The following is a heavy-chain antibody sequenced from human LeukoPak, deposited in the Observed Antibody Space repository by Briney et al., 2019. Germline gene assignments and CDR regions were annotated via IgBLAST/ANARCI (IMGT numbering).Heavy chain of an antibody. D-gene: IGHD5-24*01. V-gene: IGHV3-53*01. CDR1: GFTFSSYW. J-gene: IGHJ4*02. CDR3: ATNNYNTNDY. CDR2: IYSDNT. Sequence: GGSLRLSCAASGFTFSSYWMSWVRQAPGKGLEWVSFIYSDNTHYSDSVKGRFTISRDNSKNTLYLQMNSLRAEDTAVYYCATNNYNTNDYWGQGTLVTVSS.